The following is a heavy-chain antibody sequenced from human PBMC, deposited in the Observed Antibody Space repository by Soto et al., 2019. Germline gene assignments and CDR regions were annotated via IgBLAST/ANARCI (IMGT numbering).Heavy chain of an antibody. CDR1: GYSFTSYW. D-gene: IGHD3-22*01. CDR3: ARQVYDSSDYYFDY. V-gene: IGHV5-51*01. CDR2: IYPGDSDT. J-gene: IGHJ4*02. Sequence: GEFLKISCKGPGYSFTSYWIGWVRQMPGKGLEWMGIIYPGDSDTRYSPSFQGQVTISADKSISTAYLQWSSLKASDTAMYYCARQVYDSSDYYFDYWGQGTLVNVSS.